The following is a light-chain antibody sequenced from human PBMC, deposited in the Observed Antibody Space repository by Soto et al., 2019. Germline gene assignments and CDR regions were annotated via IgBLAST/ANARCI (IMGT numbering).Light chain of an antibody. Sequence: QSALTQPASESGSPGQSITISCTGTSSDVGGYNYVSWYQQHPGKAPKLMIYDVSNRPSGVSNRFSGSKSGNTASLTLSGLQDEDEADYYCSSYTSSSTRVFGTGTKLTVL. J-gene: IGLJ1*01. CDR1: SSDVGGYNY. CDR2: DVS. CDR3: SSYTSSSTRV. V-gene: IGLV2-14*01.